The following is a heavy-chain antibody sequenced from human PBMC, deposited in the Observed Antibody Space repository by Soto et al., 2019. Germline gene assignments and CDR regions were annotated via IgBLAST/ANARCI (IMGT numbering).Heavy chain of an antibody. V-gene: IGHV3-72*01. CDR1: GFTFSDHY. D-gene: IGHD6-25*01. Sequence: GGSLRLSCAASGFTFSDHYMDWVRQAPGKGLEWVGRTRNKANSYTTEYAASVKGRFTISRDDSKNSLYLQMNSLKTEDTAVYYCARGNSSGYYYYYYGMDVWGQGTTVTVSS. J-gene: IGHJ6*02. CDR3: ARGNSSGYYYYYYGMDV. CDR2: TRNKANSYTT.